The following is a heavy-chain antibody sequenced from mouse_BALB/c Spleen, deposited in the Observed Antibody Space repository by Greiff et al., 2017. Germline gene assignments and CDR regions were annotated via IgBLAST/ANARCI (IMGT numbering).Heavy chain of an antibody. J-gene: IGHJ4*01. Sequence: VQLQQSGAELVRPGTSVKISCKASGYTFTNYWLGWVKQRPGHGLEWIGDIYPGGGYTNYNEKFKGKATLTADTSSSTAYMQLSSLTSEDSAVYFCARRGNGYDEYAMDYWGQGTSVTVSS. D-gene: IGHD2-2*01. CDR3: ARRGNGYDEYAMDY. CDR2: IYPGGGYT. V-gene: IGHV1-63*02. CDR1: GYTFTNYW.